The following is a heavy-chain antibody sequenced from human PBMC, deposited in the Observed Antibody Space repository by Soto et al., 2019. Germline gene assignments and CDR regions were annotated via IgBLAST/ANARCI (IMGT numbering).Heavy chain of an antibody. V-gene: IGHV3-21*06. CDR2: ISGVRDYI. CDR1: GSTFSYYP. CDR3: AREGVHNYTEYYFDY. Sequence: GGSLGLSCAASGSTFSYYPLHWVRRAPGKGLEWVSSISGVRDYIRYADSVKGRFAISRDNAKTSLYLQMNSLTAEDTAVYYCAREGVHNYTEYYFDYWGQGTLVTVSS. J-gene: IGHJ4*02. D-gene: IGHD3-10*01.